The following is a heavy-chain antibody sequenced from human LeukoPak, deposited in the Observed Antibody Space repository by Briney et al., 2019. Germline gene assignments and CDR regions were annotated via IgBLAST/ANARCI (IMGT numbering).Heavy chain of an antibody. D-gene: IGHD1-26*01. CDR3: ARRSPIAGATIRYYYYYYMDV. CDR1: GYTFTSYD. CDR2: MNPNSGNT. V-gene: IGHV1-8*01. Sequence: ASVKVSCKASGYTFTSYDINWVRQATGQGLEWMGWMNPNSGNTGYAQKFQGRVTMTRNTSISTAYMELSSLGSEDTAVYYCARRSPIAGATIRYYYYYYMDVWGKGTTVTVSS. J-gene: IGHJ6*03.